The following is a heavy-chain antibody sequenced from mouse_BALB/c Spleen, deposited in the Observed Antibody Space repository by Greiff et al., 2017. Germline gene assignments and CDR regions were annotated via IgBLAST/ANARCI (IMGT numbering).Heavy chain of an antibody. Sequence: QVQLQQSGPELVKPGASVKMSCKASGYTFTSYYIHWVKQRPGQGLEWIGWIYPGDGSTKYNEKFKGKTTLTADKSSSTAYMMLSSLTSEDSAIYFCARWSYGSYAMDYWGQGTSVTVSS. J-gene: IGHJ4*01. D-gene: IGHD1-1*01. CDR3: ARWSYGSYAMDY. CDR2: IYPGDGST. V-gene: IGHV1S56*01. CDR1: GYTFTSYY.